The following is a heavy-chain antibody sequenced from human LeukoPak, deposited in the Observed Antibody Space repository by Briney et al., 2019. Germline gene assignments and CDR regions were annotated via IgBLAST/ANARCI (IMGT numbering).Heavy chain of an antibody. D-gene: IGHD2-2*01. CDR1: GASVSSAGYF. V-gene: IGHV4-30-4*08. CDR3: ARRVRAAAFDI. Sequence: SETLSLTCTVSGASVSSAGYFWNWIRQHPGKGLEWIGYIYYDGGTSYNPSLKSRLTISVDTSKNQFSLKLSSVTAADTAVYYCARRVRAAAFDIWGQGTMVTVSS. J-gene: IGHJ3*02. CDR2: IYYDGGT.